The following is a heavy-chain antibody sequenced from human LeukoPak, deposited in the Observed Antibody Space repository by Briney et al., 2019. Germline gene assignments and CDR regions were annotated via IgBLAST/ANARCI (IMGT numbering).Heavy chain of an antibody. CDR1: GFTFSSYA. D-gene: IGHD6-13*01. CDR3: AKDHQGYWADSFDY. CDR2: ISGSGGST. Sequence: GGSLRLSCAASGFTFSSYAMTWVRQAPGKGLEWVSAISGSGGSTYFADSVKGRFTVSRDNSKDTLYLQMNSLRAEDTAVNYCAKDHQGYWADSFDYWGQGTLVTVSS. J-gene: IGHJ4*02. V-gene: IGHV3-23*01.